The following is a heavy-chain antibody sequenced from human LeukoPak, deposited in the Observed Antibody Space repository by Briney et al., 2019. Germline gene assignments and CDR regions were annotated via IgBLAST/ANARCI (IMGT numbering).Heavy chain of an antibody. CDR3: ARGYYDILTGYPTYFED. J-gene: IGHJ4*02. CDR2: ISSSSSYI. CDR1: GFTFSMYS. D-gene: IGHD3-9*01. Sequence: GGSLRLSCAASGFTFSMYSMTWVRQAPGKGLEWVSSISSSSSYIYYADSVKGRFTISRDNAKNSLYLQMNSLRAEDTAVYYCARGYYDILTGYPTYFEDWGQGTLVTVSS. V-gene: IGHV3-21*01.